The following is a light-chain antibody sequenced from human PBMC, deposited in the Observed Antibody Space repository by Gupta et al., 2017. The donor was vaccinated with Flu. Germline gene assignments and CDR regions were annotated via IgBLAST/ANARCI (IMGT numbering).Light chain of an antibody. CDR2: EVS. V-gene: IGLV2-8*01. J-gene: IGLJ3*02. Sequence: QSALTQPPSASGSPGQAVTITCAGTSNDIGASDHVSWYQHHPGKAPRLIIYEVSVRPSGVPDRFSGSRSGNTASLTVSGLQAEDEGYYYCNSFAGRYNWVFGGGTKLTV. CDR1: SNDIGASDH. CDR3: NSFAGRYNWV.